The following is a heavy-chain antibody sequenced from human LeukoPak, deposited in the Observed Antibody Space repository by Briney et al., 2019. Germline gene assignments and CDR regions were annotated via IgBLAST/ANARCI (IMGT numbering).Heavy chain of an antibody. CDR2: IIPIFGTA. CDR3: ARARSPSSIAARIYYYYMDV. V-gene: IGHV1-69*05. D-gene: IGHD6-6*01. Sequence: ASVKVSCKASGGTFSSYAISWVRQAPGQGLEWMGGIIPIFGTANYAQKFQGRVTITTDESTSTAYMELSSLRSEDTAVYYCARARSPSSIAARIYYYYMDVWGKGTTVTVSS. J-gene: IGHJ6*03. CDR1: GGTFSSYA.